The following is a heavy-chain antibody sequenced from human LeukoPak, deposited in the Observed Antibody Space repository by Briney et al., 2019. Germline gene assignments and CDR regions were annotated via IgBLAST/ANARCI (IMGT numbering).Heavy chain of an antibody. CDR1: GFTFSSYE. V-gene: IGHV3-48*03. CDR2: ISGSGTTI. CDR3: AREGSSSCYDSCNWFDP. Sequence: GGSLRLSCAASGFTFSSYEMSWVRQAPGKGLEWISHISGSGTTIYYGDSVKGRFTISRDNAKNSLYLQMNSLRAEDTAIYYCAREGSSSCYDSCNWFDPWSQGTLVTVSS. J-gene: IGHJ5*02. D-gene: IGHD2-2*01.